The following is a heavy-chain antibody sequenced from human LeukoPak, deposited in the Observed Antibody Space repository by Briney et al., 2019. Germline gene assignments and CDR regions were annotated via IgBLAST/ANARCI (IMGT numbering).Heavy chain of an antibody. CDR2: IYPGDSDT. D-gene: IGHD3-10*01. Sequence: GESLKISCKGSGYSFTRYWIGWVRQLPGKGLEWMGIIYPGDSDTRYSPSFQGQVTISADKSISTAHLQWSSLKASDTAMYCCARHLSYYGSGSLYGMDVWGQGTTVTVSS. CDR1: GYSFTRYW. J-gene: IGHJ6*02. V-gene: IGHV5-51*01. CDR3: ARHLSYYGSGSLYGMDV.